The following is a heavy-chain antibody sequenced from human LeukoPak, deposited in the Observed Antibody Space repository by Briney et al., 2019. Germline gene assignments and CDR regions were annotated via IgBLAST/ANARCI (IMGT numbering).Heavy chain of an antibody. V-gene: IGHV4-30-4*01. CDR3: ARAGGYYYDSSGYFDY. J-gene: IGHJ4*02. CDR1: GGSISRGDYY. CDR2: IYYSGST. Sequence: SETLSLTCTVSGGSISRGDYYGSWIPQPPGKGLEWIGYIYYSGSTYYNPSLKSRVTISVDTSKNQFSLKLSSVTAADTAVYYCARAGGYYYDSSGYFDYWGQGTLVTVSS. D-gene: IGHD3-22*01.